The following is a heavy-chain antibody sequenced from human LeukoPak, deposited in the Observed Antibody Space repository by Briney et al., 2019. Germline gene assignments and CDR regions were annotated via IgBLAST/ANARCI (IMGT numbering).Heavy chain of an antibody. CDR1: GDTFNSYV. J-gene: IGHJ4*02. D-gene: IGHD4-17*01. Sequence: ASVKVSCKASGDTFNSYVLSWVRQAPGQGLEWMGRIIPMVNISDYAQKFQGRVTIIADRPTSTAYMELSSLRPEDTAVYYCARRESSYGDIVFEYWGQGTLVTVSS. CDR3: ARRESSYGDIVFEY. V-gene: IGHV1-69*04. CDR2: IIPMVNIS.